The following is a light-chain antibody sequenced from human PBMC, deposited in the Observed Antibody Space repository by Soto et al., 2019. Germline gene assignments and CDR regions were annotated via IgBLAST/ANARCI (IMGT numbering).Light chain of an antibody. V-gene: IGKV3-11*01. CDR2: DAC. CDR3: QQRSNWPPEIT. Sequence: EIVLSQSPAALSLSQGERATLSCRASQSVSSCLAYYQQKPGQAPRLLFYDACNRATGIPARFSGSGSGTDFSLTISSLEPEDFAVYYCQQRSNWPPEITFGQGTRLEI. CDR1: QSVSSC. J-gene: IGKJ5*01.